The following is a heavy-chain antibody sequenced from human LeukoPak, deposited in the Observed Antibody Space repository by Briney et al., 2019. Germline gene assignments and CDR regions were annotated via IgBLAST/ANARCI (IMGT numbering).Heavy chain of an antibody. Sequence: SETLSLTCTVSGGSISSSSYYWGWIRQPPGMGLEWIGTIHYSGSTNYSPSLKSRVTMSVDTSKNQFSLRLSSVTAADTAVYYCAKHESLIAFDIWGQGTMVTVSS. CDR2: IHYSGST. J-gene: IGHJ3*02. CDR1: GGSISSSSYY. V-gene: IGHV4-39*01. CDR3: AKHESLIAFDI.